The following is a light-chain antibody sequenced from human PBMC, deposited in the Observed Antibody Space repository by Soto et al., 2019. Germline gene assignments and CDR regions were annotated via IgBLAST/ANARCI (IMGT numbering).Light chain of an antibody. CDR2: GNS. CDR1: SSNIGAGYD. V-gene: IGLV1-40*01. J-gene: IGLJ2*01. CDR3: QSYDSSLHVG. Sequence: QSVLTQPPSVSGAPGQRVTISCTGSSSNIGAGYDVHWYQQLPGTAPKLLIYGNSNRPSGVPDRFSGSKSGTSASLAITGLQAEDEADYYCQSYDSSLHVGFGGGTKLTVL.